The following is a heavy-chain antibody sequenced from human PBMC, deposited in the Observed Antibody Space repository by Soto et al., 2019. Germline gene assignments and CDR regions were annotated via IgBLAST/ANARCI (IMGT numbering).Heavy chain of an antibody. CDR2: ISGSGGHI. V-gene: IGHV3-23*01. D-gene: IGHD3-16*01. CDR3: AKCDILDFWGTCTCFDP. Sequence: GGSLRLSCAASGFSFGNYAMSWVRQTPGKGLEWVSSISGSGGHIYYTGSVKGRFTISRDNSKNTVYLQMNSPRADDTAVYYCAKCDILDFWGTCTCFDPWGQGTLVTVS. CDR1: GFSFGNYA. J-gene: IGHJ5*02.